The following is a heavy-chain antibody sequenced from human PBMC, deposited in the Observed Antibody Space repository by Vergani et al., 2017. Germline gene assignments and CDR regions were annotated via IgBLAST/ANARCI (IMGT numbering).Heavy chain of an antibody. CDR1: GFTVSSNY. D-gene: IGHD3-10*01. Sequence: EVQLVESGGGLVQPGGSLRLSCAASGFTVSSNYMSWVRQAPGKGLEWVSVIYSGGSTYYADSVKGRFTISRDNSKNTLYLQMNSLRAEDTAVYYCARGTYYYGSGYYAFDIWGQGTMVTVSS. J-gene: IGHJ3*02. CDR3: ARGTYYYGSGYYAFDI. V-gene: IGHV3-66*01. CDR2: IYSGGST.